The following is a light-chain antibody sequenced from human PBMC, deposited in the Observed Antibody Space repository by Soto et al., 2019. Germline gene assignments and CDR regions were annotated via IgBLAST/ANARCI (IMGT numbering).Light chain of an antibody. J-gene: IGLJ1*01. CDR1: SSDVGGYNY. CDR3: RSYTSNSTHV. CDR2: EVS. V-gene: IGLV2-14*01. Sequence: QSALAQPASVSGSPAQSITISCTGTSSDVGGYNYVSWYQHHPGKAPKLIIYEVSYRPSGVSNRFSGSKSGNTASLTISGLQADDEADYYYRSYTSNSTHVFGTGPEVIVL.